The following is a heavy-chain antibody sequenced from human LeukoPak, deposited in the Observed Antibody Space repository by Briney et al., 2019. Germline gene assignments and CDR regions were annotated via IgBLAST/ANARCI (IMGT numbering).Heavy chain of an antibody. D-gene: IGHD1-26*01. CDR1: GFTFSSYG. V-gene: IGHV3-30*02. J-gene: IGHJ4*02. CDR3: AKDTEWELHYFDY. CDR2: IRYDGSNK. Sequence: PGGSLRLSCAASGFTFSSYGMHWVRQAPGKGLEWVAFIRYDGSNKYYADSVKGRFTISRDNSKNTLYLQMNSLRAEDTAVYYCAKDTEWELHYFDYWGQGTLVTVSS.